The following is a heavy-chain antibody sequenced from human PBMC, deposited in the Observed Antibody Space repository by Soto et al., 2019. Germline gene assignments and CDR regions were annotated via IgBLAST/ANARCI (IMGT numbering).Heavy chain of an antibody. Sequence: QVQLVESGGGVAQPGTSLRLSCAASGFTFSAHALHWVRQAPGKGLEWVAVIKYDQTNEHYADSVKGRFTISRDNSMDTLYLPMNRMRPEDTAVYYCAREGAYGDYSYYGMDVWGQGTTVTVSS. V-gene: IGHV3-30-3*01. D-gene: IGHD4-17*01. CDR3: AREGAYGDYSYYGMDV. J-gene: IGHJ6*02. CDR2: IKYDQTNE. CDR1: GFTFSAHA.